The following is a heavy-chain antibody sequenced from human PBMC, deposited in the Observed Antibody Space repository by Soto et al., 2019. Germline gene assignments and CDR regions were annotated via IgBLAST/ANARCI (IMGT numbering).Heavy chain of an antibody. CDR3: ARDSTWPY. Sequence: ASVKVSCKASGFTFINYYMHWVRQAPGQGLEWMGVINPSGDSTNYAQKLQGRVTMTTDTYTNTAYMELRSLRSDDTAVYYCARDSTWPYWGQGTQVTVSS. V-gene: IGHV1-46*01. J-gene: IGHJ4*02. D-gene: IGHD5-12*01. CDR1: GFTFINYY. CDR2: INPSGDST.